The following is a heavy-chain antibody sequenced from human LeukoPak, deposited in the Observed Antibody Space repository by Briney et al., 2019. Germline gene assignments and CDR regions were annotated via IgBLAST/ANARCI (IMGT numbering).Heavy chain of an antibody. V-gene: IGHV1-2*02. Sequence: ASVKVSCKASGGTFSSYAISWVRQAPGQGLEWMGWINPNSGGTNYAQKFQGRVTMTRDTSINTAYMELNRLRSDDTAVYYCARGVGSSRDYWGQGTLVTVSS. CDR1: GGTFSSYA. CDR3: ARGVGSSRDY. CDR2: INPNSGGT. J-gene: IGHJ4*02. D-gene: IGHD3-10*01.